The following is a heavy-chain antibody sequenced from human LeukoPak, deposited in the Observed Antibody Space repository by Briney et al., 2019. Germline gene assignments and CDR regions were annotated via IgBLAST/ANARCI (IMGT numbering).Heavy chain of an antibody. CDR3: AREPLWELLGRDTFELDY. CDR2: IKQDGSEK. CDR1: GFTFSSYW. J-gene: IGHJ4*02. Sequence: PGGSLRLSCAASGFTFSSYWMSWVRQAPGKGLEWVANIKQDGSEKYYVDSVKGRFTISRDNAKNSLYLQMNSLRAEDTAVYYCAREPLWELLGRDTFELDYWGQGTLVTVSS. D-gene: IGHD1-26*01. V-gene: IGHV3-7*01.